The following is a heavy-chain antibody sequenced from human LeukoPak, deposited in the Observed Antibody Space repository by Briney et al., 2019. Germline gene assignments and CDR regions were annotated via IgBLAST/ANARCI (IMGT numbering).Heavy chain of an antibody. Sequence: AESLRLSCAASGFTFSDHYMSWIRQAPGKGLEWHSYINIGGTNTHYADSGKGRFTISRDNAKKSLYLEMTNLRAEDTAVYYCATDGAGFDTWGQGVLVTVSS. CDR1: GFTFSDHY. CDR2: INIGGTNT. J-gene: IGHJ5*02. CDR3: ATDGAGFDT. V-gene: IGHV3-11*01.